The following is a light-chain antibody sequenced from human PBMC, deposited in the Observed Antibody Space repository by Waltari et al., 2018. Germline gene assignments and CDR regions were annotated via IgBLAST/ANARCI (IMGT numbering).Light chain of an antibody. CDR3: SSYISSSTLEL. CDR1: SRDVGGYNY. J-gene: IGLJ2*01. V-gene: IGLV2-14*03. Sequence: QSALTQPASVSGSPGQSITISCTGPSRDVGGYNYVSWYQQHPGKAPKRMIYDVSNRPSGVSNRFSGSKSGNTASLTISGLQAEDEADYYCSSYISSSTLELFGGGTSLTVL. CDR2: DVS.